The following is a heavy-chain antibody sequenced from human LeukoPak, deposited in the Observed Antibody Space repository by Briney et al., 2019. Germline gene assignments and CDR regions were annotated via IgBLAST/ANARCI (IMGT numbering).Heavy chain of an antibody. CDR1: GFTFSRYA. J-gene: IGHJ4*02. CDR3: AKDSDFWSGYYHY. D-gene: IGHD3-3*01. Sequence: GGSLRLSCAASGFTFSRYAMSWVRQAPGEGLEWVSAISGSGSNIFYAGSVEGRFTISRDNSKNTLYLQMNGLRAEDTAIYYCAKDSDFWSGYYHYWGQGTLATVSS. CDR2: ISGSGSNI. V-gene: IGHV3-23*01.